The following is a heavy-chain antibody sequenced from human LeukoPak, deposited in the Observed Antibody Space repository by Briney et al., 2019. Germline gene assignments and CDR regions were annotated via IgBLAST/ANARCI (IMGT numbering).Heavy chain of an antibody. CDR2: IFSSSTYI. CDR1: GFTFSSYS. D-gene: IGHD2/OR15-2a*01. Sequence: PGGSLRLSCEASGFTFSSYSMNWVRQAPGKGLEWVSFIFSSSTYIYYTDSVKGRFTISRDNARNSLYLQMDNLRAEDTGVYYCARDFYDGFALDYWGQGTLVTVSS. CDR3: ARDFYDGFALDY. V-gene: IGHV3-21*03. J-gene: IGHJ4*02.